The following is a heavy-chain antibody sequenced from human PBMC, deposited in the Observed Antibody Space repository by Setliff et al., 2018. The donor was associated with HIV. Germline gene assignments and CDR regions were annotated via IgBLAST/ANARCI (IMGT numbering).Heavy chain of an antibody. D-gene: IGHD6-13*01. CDR3: ARRSHSVGTSWPFDH. V-gene: IGHV7-4-1*02. Sequence: ASVKVSCKASGYTFMNFAMHWVRQAPGQGLEWMGWINPNTGNPTYAQGFTGRFVFSLDTSVSTAYLQISSLEAQDTGVYYCARRSHSVGTSWPFDHWGQGTQGTSPQ. J-gene: IGHJ4*02. CDR2: INPNTGNP. CDR1: GYTFMNFA.